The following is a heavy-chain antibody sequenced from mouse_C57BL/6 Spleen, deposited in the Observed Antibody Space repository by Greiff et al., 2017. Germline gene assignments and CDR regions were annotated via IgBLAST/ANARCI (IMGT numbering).Heavy chain of an antibody. CDR2: ISNGGGST. Sequence: EVMLVESGGGLVQPGGSLKLSCAASGFTFSDYYMYWVRQTPEKRLEWVAYISNGGGSTYYPDTVKGRFTISRDKAKNTLYLQMSRLKSEDTAMYYCARMRIYYGDDGAMDYWGQGTSVTVSS. V-gene: IGHV5-12*01. J-gene: IGHJ4*01. D-gene: IGHD2-2*01. CDR3: ARMRIYYGDDGAMDY. CDR1: GFTFSDYY.